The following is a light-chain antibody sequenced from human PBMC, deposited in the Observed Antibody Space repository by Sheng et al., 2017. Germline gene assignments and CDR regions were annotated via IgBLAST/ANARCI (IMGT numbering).Light chain of an antibody. Sequence: DIQMTQSPSTLSASIGDRVTITCRASQSISSWLAWYQQKPGKAPKLLIYKASGLDSGVPSRFSGSGSGTEFTITISSLQPDDFATYYCQQYDNYPYTFGQGTKLEIK. V-gene: IGKV1-5*03. CDR1: QSISSW. CDR2: KAS. CDR3: QQYDNYPYT. J-gene: IGKJ2*01.